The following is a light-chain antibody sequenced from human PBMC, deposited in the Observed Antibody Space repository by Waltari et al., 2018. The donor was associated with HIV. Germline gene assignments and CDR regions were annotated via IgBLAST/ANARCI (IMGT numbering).Light chain of an antibody. V-gene: IGLV1-40*01. CDR3: QSYDNTVNGWV. Sequence: QSVLTQPPSVSGAPGQNVTVSCTGSSSNIGTNYDVHWYQFLPGEVPKLLIYGNTIRPAGVPGRFSCSSSGTSASLAITGLQPADEADYYCQSYDNTVNGWVFGGGTRVTV. J-gene: IGLJ3*02. CDR2: GNT. CDR1: SSNIGTNYD.